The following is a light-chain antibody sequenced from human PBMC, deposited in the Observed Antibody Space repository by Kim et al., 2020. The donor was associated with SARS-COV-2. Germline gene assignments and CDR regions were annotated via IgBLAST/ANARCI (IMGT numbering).Light chain of an antibody. CDR3: QQYDTYWT. CDR1: QSISNW. J-gene: IGKJ1*01. CDR2: DAS. V-gene: IGKV1-5*01. Sequence: DIQMTQSPSTLSASVGDRVTITCRASQSISNWLAWYQQKPGKDPKLLIYDASSLQGGVPSRFSGSGSGTEFTLTITSLQPDDFAAYFYQQYDTYWTFGQGTKVDIK.